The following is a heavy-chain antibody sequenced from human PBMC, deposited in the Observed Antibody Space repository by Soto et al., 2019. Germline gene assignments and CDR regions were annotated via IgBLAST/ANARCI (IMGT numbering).Heavy chain of an antibody. CDR3: ARTHSSSSFGYYYYGMDV. CDR2: IWYDGSNK. J-gene: IGHJ6*02. Sequence: PGGSLRLSCAASGFTFSSYGMHWVRQAPGKGLEWVAVIWYDGSNKYYADSVKGRFTISRDNSKNTLYLQMNSLRAEDTAVYYCARTHSSSSFGYYYYGMDVWGQGTTVTVSS. V-gene: IGHV3-33*01. D-gene: IGHD6-13*01. CDR1: GFTFSSYG.